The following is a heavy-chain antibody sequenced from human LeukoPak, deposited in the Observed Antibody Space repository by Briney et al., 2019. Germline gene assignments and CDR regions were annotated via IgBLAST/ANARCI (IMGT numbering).Heavy chain of an antibody. V-gene: IGHV5-51*01. J-gene: IGHJ3*02. CDR1: GYSFTSYW. CDR3: ASNMVRGKQGLGGAFDI. D-gene: IGHD3-10*01. Sequence: GESLKISCKGSGYSFTSYWIGWVRQMPGKGLEWMGIIYPGDSDTRYSPSFQGQVTISADKSISTAYLQWSSLKASDTAMYYCASNMVRGKQGLGGAFDIWGQGTMVTVSS. CDR2: IYPGDSDT.